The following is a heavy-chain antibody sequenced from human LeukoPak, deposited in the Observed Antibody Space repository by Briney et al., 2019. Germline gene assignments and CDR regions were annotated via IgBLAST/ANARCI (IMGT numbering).Heavy chain of an antibody. CDR1: GFTFSGYA. V-gene: IGHV3-23*01. CDR2: ISGSGSST. D-gene: IGHD6-19*01. Sequence: GGSLRLSCAASGFTFSGYAMTWVRQTPGKGLEWVSAISGSGSSTYYADSVKGRFTISRDNSKNTLYLQMNSLRAEDTAVYYCAKTNSGWPLAPHDYWGQGTLVTVSS. CDR3: AKTNSGWPLAPHDY. J-gene: IGHJ4*02.